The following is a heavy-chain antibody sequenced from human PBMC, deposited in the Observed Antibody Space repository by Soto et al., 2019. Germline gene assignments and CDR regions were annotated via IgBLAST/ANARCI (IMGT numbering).Heavy chain of an antibody. D-gene: IGHD3-3*01. CDR3: ARAGGVSGDFWSGYYMDV. V-gene: IGHV3-66*01. J-gene: IGHJ6*03. CDR1: GFTVSSNY. Sequence: GGSLRLSCAASGFTVSSNYMSWVRQAPGKGLEWVSVIYSGGSTYYADSVKGRFTISRDNFKNTLYLQMNSLRAEDTAVYYCARAGGVSGDFWSGYYMDVWGKGTTVTVSS. CDR2: IYSGGST.